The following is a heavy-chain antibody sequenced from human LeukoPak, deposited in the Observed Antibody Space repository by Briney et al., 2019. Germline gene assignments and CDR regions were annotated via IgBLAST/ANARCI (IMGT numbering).Heavy chain of an antibody. CDR1: NGSFTGYF. D-gene: IGHD3-3*01. J-gene: IGHJ5*02. CDR3: AREKFLGRLTRVLDT. V-gene: IGHV4-34*01. CDR2: VYHSGST. Sequence: SETLSLTCVVNNGSFTGYFWSWIRQPPGKELEWIGEVYHSGSTNYNPSLKSRLSISADMSKKQFSLKLNSVTAADTAVYYCAREKFLGRLTRVLDTWGQGTLVTVSS.